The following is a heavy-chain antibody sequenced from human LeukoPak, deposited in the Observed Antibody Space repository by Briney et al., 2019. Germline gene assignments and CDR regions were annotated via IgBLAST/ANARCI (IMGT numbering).Heavy chain of an antibody. CDR3: ARDRFGSSGKPTLDY. CDR2: FYSSGST. J-gene: IGHJ4*02. CDR1: GASISSYF. Sequence: SETLSLACTVSGASISSYFWSWLRQPAGKGLEWIGRFYSSGSTNYNPSLESRVTMSVDTSKNQFSLKLSSVTAADTAIYYCARDRFGSSGKPTLDYWGQGTLVTVSS. V-gene: IGHV4-4*07. D-gene: IGHD3-10*01.